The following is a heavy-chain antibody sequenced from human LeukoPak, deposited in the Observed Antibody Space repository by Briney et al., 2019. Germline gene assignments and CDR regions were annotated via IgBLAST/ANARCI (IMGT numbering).Heavy chain of an antibody. Sequence: PGRSLRLSCAASGFTFSSYGMPWVRQAPGKGLEWVAVIWYDGSNKYYADSVKGRFTISRDNSKNTLYLQMNSLRAEDTAVYYCAKDGVDSSLDFDYWGQGTLVTVSS. CDR3: AKDGVDSSLDFDY. CDR1: GFTFSSYG. V-gene: IGHV3-33*06. J-gene: IGHJ4*02. CDR2: IWYDGSNK. D-gene: IGHD3-22*01.